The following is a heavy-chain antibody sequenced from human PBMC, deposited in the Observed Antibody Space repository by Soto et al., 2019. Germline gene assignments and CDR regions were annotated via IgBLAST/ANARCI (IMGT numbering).Heavy chain of an antibody. D-gene: IGHD1-26*01. CDR3: ARELYSGSNNYYYYYGMDV. V-gene: IGHV1-8*01. Sequence: ASVKVSCKASGYSFTNNDVSWVRQATGQGLEWMGWMNPGSGDTGYAQKFQGRVTMTRDTSTSTAYMELRSLRSDDTAVYYCARELYSGSNNYYYYYGMDVWGQGTTVTVSS. J-gene: IGHJ6*02. CDR1: GYSFTNND. CDR2: MNPGSGDT.